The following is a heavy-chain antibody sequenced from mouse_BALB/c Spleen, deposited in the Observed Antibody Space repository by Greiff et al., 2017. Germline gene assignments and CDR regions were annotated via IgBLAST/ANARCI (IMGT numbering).Heavy chain of an antibody. CDR1: GFSLTGYG. D-gene: IGHD2-14*01. V-gene: IGHV2-6-7*01. CDR2: IWGDGST. J-gene: IGHJ4*01. CDR3: ARDRYDLYYAMDY. Sequence: VMLVESGPGLVAPSQSLSITCTVSGFSLTGYGVNWVRQPPGKGLEWLGMIWGDGSTDYNSALKSRLSISKDNSKSQVFLKMNSLQTDDTARYYCARDRYDLYYAMDYWGQGTSVTVSS.